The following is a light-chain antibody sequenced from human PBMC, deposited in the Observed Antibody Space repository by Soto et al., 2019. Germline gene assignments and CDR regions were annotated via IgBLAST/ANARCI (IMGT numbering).Light chain of an antibody. V-gene: IGLV2-14*01. CDR3: TSYTSSSTPV. J-gene: IGLJ1*01. Sequence: QSALAQPASVSGSPGQAITIPCTGTRSDVGGYNYVSWYQQHPGKAPKLMIYEVSNRPSGVSDRFSGSKSGNTASLTISGLQAEDEADYYCTSYTSSSTPVFGTGTKVT. CDR1: RSDVGGYNY. CDR2: EVS.